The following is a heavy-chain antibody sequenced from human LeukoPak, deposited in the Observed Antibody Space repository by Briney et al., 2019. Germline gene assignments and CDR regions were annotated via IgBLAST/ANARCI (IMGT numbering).Heavy chain of an antibody. CDR2: ITGSGGNT. V-gene: IGHV3-23*01. D-gene: IGHD3-9*01. CDR1: GFTFSNYA. CDR3: AKWGDYDVLTGYYVSDY. J-gene: IGHJ4*02. Sequence: PGASLRISCAASGFTFSNYAMSWVRQAPGKGLQWVSAITGSGGNTYYADSVRGRFTISRDNSKNTVFLQMNSLRAEDTAVYYCAKWGDYDVLTGYYVSDYWGQGTLVTVSS.